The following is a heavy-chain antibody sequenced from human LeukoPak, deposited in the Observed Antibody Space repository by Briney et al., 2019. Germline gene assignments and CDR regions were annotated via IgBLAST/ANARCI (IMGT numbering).Heavy chain of an antibody. Sequence: PSETLSLTCAVYGGSFSGYCWSWIRQPPGKGLEWIGEINHSGSTNYNPSLKSRVTISVDTSKNQFSLKLSSVAAADTAVYYCARDGQGRYQLPKYWGQGTLVTVSS. CDR3: ARDGQGRYQLPKY. J-gene: IGHJ4*02. D-gene: IGHD2-2*01. CDR2: INHSGST. CDR1: GGSFSGYC. V-gene: IGHV4-34*01.